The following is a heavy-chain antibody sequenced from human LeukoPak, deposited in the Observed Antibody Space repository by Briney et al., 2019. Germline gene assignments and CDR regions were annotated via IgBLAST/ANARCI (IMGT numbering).Heavy chain of an antibody. CDR3: ARDGY. J-gene: IGHJ4*02. CDR2: TRNKANSYTT. Sequence: PGGSLRLSCAASGFIFSDHYMDWVRQAPGKGLEWVGRTRNKANSYTTEYAASVKGRFTISRDDSKNSLYLQMNSLKTEDTAVYYCARDGYWGQGTLVTVSS. CDR1: GFIFSDHY. V-gene: IGHV3-72*01.